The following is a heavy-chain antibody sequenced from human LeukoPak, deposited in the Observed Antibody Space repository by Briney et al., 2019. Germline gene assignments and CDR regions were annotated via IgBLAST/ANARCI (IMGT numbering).Heavy chain of an antibody. CDR1: GFTFDDYA. CDR2: ISWNSGSI. J-gene: IGHJ4*02. Sequence: SLRLSCAASGFTFDDYAMHWVRQAPGKGLEWVSGISWNSGSIGYADSVKGRFTISRDNAKNSLYLQMSSLRAEDTALYYCAKDRDYSKGGGYFDYWGQGTLVTVSS. V-gene: IGHV3-9*01. CDR3: AKDRDYSKGGGYFDY. D-gene: IGHD4-11*01.